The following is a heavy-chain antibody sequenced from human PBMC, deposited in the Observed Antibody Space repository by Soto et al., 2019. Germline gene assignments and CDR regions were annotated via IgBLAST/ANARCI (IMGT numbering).Heavy chain of an antibody. V-gene: IGHV4-30-2*01. CDR1: GGSISRDGFS. D-gene: IGHD3-10*01. Sequence: QLQLQESGSGLVKPLQSLSVTCAVSGGSISRDGFSWNWIRQPPGKGLEWIGYIHHSGSTHYNPSLQSRVNISLDGSKKQFSLRLTSVNAADTAVYYCARGVGLGSYSNKYYFDDWGQGTLVTVSS. CDR2: IHHSGST. CDR3: ARGVGLGSYSNKYYFDD. J-gene: IGHJ4*02.